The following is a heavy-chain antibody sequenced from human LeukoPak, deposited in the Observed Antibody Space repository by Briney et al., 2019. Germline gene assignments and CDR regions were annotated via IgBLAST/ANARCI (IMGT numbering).Heavy chain of an antibody. CDR3: ATKRGRYYSYFDY. Sequence: GGSLRLSCAASEFTFSSYTMNWVRQAPGKGLEWVSSISSSSYYIYYADSVKGRVTISRDNAKSSLYLQMNSLRAEDTAVYYCATKRGRYYSYFDYWGQGTLVTVSS. CDR2: ISSSSYYI. J-gene: IGHJ4*02. D-gene: IGHD3-10*01. CDR1: EFTFSSYT. V-gene: IGHV3-21*01.